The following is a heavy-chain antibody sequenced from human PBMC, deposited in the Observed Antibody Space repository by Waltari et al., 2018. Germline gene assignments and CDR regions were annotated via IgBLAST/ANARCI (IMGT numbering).Heavy chain of an antibody. CDR3: ATDSRGSGWWTL. V-gene: IGHV1-24*01. CDR1: GYTLTELS. J-gene: IGHJ4*02. CDR2: FDPEEGET. Sequence: QVQLVQSGAEVKKPGASVKVSCKVSGYTLTELSMHWVRQAPGKGLEWMGGFDPEEGETIYAQKFQGRVTITEDTSTDTAYMELSSLRSEDTAVYYCATDSRGSGWWTLWGQGTLVTVSS. D-gene: IGHD6-19*01.